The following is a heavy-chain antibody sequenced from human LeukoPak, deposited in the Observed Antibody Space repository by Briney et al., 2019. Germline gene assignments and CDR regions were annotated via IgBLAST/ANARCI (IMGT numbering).Heavy chain of an antibody. V-gene: IGHV4-38-2*01. Sequence: SETLSLTCAVSGYSISSGYYWGWIRQPPGKGLEWIGSIYHSGSTYHNPSLKSRVTISVDTSKNQFSLKLSSVTAADTAVYYCARKASSSWYGYYYYYMDVWGKGTTVTVSS. J-gene: IGHJ6*03. D-gene: IGHD6-13*01. CDR1: GYSISSGYY. CDR3: ARKASSSWYGYYYYYMDV. CDR2: IYHSGST.